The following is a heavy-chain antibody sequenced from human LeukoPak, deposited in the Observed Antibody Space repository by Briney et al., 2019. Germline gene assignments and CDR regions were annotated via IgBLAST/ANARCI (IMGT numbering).Heavy chain of an antibody. J-gene: IGHJ4*02. CDR1: GFTFNNFG. CDR2: INSDGSST. Sequence: PGMSLRLSCAASGFTFNNFGMHWVRQAPGKGLVWVSRINSDGSSTTYADSVKGRFTISRDNAENTLYLQMSSLRAEDTAVYYCARRTANYGGYDYWGQGTLVTVSS. D-gene: IGHD2-21*01. CDR3: ARRTANYGGYDY. V-gene: IGHV3-74*01.